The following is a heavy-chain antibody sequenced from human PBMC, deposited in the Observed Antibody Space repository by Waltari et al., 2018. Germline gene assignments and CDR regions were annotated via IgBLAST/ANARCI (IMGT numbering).Heavy chain of an antibody. CDR3: ARISSTATRDS. D-gene: IGHD6-6*01. J-gene: IGHJ4*02. V-gene: IGHV3-7*01. CDR2: RKEDGSDK. CDR1: GFTFSSYW. Sequence: EVQLVESGGGLVQPGGSLRLSCAASGFTFSSYWMSWVRQAPGKGLGWVANRKEDGSDKSYVDSVKGRLTISRDNAKNSLSLQMNSLRAEDTAVYYCARISSTATRDSWGRGTLVTVSS.